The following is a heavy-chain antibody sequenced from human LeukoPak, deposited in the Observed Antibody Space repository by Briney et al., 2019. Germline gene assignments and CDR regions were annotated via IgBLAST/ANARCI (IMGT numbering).Heavy chain of an antibody. CDR3: ARGGLWSGEGNWFDP. CDR1: GYTFTNYG. V-gene: IGHV1-18*01. D-gene: IGHD3-10*01. J-gene: IGHJ5*02. CDR2: ISAYNGNT. Sequence: GASVKVSCKASGYTFTNYGISWVRQAPGQGLEWMGWISAYNGNTNYAQNLQGRVTMTTDTSTSTAYMELRSLRSDDTAVYYCARGGLWSGEGNWFDPWGQGTLVTVSS.